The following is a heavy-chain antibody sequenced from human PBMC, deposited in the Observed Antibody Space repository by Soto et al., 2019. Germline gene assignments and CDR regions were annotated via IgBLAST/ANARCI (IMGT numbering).Heavy chain of an antibody. D-gene: IGHD2-15*01. Sequence: GGSLRLSCAASGFTFSSYAMHWVRQAPGRGLEWVAVIYYDGSNKYYVDSVKGRFTISRDHSKKTLYLQMNSLRAEDTAVYYCARPYCSGGICYYYFDYWGQGTLVTVSS. J-gene: IGHJ4*02. CDR3: ARPYCSGGICYYYFDY. V-gene: IGHV3-33*01. CDR2: IYYDGSNK. CDR1: GFTFSSYA.